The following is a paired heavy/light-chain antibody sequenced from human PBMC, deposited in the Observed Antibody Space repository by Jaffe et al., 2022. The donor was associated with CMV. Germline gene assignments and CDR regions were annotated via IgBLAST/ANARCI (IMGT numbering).Heavy chain of an antibody. CDR3: AASQMGIVVVPAATPGAFDI. D-gene: IGHD2-2*03. CDR2: IVVGSGNT. CDR1: GFTFTSSA. V-gene: IGHV1-58*01. Sequence: QMQLVQSGPEVKKPGTSVKVSCKASGFTFTSSAVQWVRQARGQRLEWIGWIVVGSGNTNYAQKFQERVTITRDMSTSTAYMELSSLRSEDTAVYYCAASQMGIVVVPAATPGAFDIWGQGTMVTVSS. J-gene: IGHJ3*02.
Light chain of an antibody. CDR2: EDS. CDR3: YSTDSSGNHGV. J-gene: IGLJ3*02. Sequence: SYELTQPPSVSVSPGQTARITCSGDALPKKYAYWYQQKSGQAPVLVIYEDSKRPSGIPERFSGSSSGTMATLTISGAQVEDEADYYCYSTDSSGNHGVFGGGTKLTVL. CDR1: ALPKKY. V-gene: IGLV3-10*01.